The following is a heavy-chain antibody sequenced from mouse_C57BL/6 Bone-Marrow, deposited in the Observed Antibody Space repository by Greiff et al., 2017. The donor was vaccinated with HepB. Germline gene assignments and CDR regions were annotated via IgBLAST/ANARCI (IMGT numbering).Heavy chain of an antibody. D-gene: IGHD1-1*01. CDR2: IYPRSGNT. J-gene: IGHJ2*01. Sequence: QVQLKESGAELARPGASVKLSCKASGYTFTSYGISWVKQRTGQGLEWIGEIYPRSGNTYYNEKFKGKATLTADKSSSTAYMELRSLTSEDSAVYFCARSDYYGTPNYWGQGTTLTVSS. CDR3: ARSDYYGTPNY. V-gene: IGHV1-81*01. CDR1: GYTFTSYG.